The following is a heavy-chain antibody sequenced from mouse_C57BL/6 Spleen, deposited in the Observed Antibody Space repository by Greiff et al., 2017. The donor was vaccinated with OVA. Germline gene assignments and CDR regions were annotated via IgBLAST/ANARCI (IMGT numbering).Heavy chain of an antibody. CDR2: IRNKANGYTT. CDR1: GFTFTDYY. Sequence: EVLLVESGGGLVQPGGSLSLSCAASGFTFTDYYMSWVRQPPGQALEWLGFIRNKANGYTTEYSASVKGRFTISRDNSQSILYLQMNALRAEDSATYSGESRNSDKGNFDYWGQGTTLTVSS. CDR3: ESRNSDKGNFDY. J-gene: IGHJ2*01. V-gene: IGHV7-3*01. D-gene: IGHD4-1*01.